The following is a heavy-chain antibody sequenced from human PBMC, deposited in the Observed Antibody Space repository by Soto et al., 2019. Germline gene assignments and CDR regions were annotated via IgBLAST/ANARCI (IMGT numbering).Heavy chain of an antibody. CDR2: INVDDST. CDR3: AKNYYFDH. J-gene: IGHJ4*02. Sequence: HPGGSLRLSCAASGFTFSTYAMSWVRQAPGKGLEWVSSINVDDSTYYADSVKGRFTISRDNSKSTLFLELSSLRAEDTATFYCAKNYYFDHWGQGILVTVSS. V-gene: IGHV3-23*01. CDR1: GFTFSTYA.